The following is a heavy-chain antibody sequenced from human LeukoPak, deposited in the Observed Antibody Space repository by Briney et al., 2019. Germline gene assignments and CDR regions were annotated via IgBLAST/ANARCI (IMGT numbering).Heavy chain of an antibody. V-gene: IGHV3-21*01. CDR3: ARASSKQLAGYLPDGFDI. J-gene: IGHJ3*02. Sequence: GGSLRLSCAASGFTFSSYSMNWVRQALEKGLEWVSSISSSGTYVYYADSVKGRFTISRDNAKNSLSLQMNSLRADDAAVYYCARASSKQLAGYLPDGFDIWGQGTMVTVSS. D-gene: IGHD3-9*01. CDR2: ISSSGTYV. CDR1: GFTFSSYS.